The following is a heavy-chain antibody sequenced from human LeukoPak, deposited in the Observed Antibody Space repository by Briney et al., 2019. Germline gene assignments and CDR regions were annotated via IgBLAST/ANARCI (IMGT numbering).Heavy chain of an antibody. CDR3: ARYDYYDSSGYSDY. CDR1: GYTFTSYG. CDR2: ISSFNGNT. Sequence: ASVKVSCKASGYTFTSYGITWVRQAPGQGLEWMGWISSFNGNTNYAQKLQGRVTMTTDTSTSTACMELRSLRSDDTAVYYCARYDYYDSSGYSDYWGQGTLVTVSS. V-gene: IGHV1-18*01. D-gene: IGHD3-22*01. J-gene: IGHJ4*02.